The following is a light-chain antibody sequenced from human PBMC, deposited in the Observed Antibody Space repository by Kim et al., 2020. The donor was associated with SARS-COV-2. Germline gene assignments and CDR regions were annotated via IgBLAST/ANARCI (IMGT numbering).Light chain of an antibody. V-gene: IGKV3-15*01. CDR2: GAS. CDR1: QSVGSN. Sequence: EIVMTQSPATLSVSPGERATLSCRASQSVGSNLAWYQQKPGQAPRLLLYGASTRATGIPARCSGIGSGTEFTLTISSLQSEDVAVYYCQQFYNWPPITFGQGTRLEIK. J-gene: IGKJ5*01. CDR3: QQFYNWPPIT.